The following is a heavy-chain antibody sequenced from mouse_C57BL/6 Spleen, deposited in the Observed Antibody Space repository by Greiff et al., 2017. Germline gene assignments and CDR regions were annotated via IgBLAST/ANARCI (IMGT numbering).Heavy chain of an antibody. J-gene: IGHJ3*01. CDR3: AREEDLRFAY. CDR1: GFTFSDYY. V-gene: IGHV5-16*01. CDR2: INYDGSST. Sequence: EVQLQQSEGGLVQPGSSMKLSCTASGFTFSDYYMAWVRQVPEKGLEWVANINYDGSSTYYLDSLKSRFIISRDNAKNILYLQMSSLKSEDTATYYCAREEDLRFAYWGQGTLVTVSA.